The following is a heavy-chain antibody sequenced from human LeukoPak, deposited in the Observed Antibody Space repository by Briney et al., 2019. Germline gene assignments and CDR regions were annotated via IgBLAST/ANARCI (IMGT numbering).Heavy chain of an antibody. V-gene: IGHV4-38-2*02. J-gene: IGHJ6*03. Sequence: SETLSLTCTVSGYSISSGYYWGWIRQPPGKGLEWIGSIYHSGSTYYNPSLKSRVTISVDTSKNQFSLKLSSVIAADTAVYYCARSGGIVVVPAAQYYYYYYMDVWGKGTTVTVSS. D-gene: IGHD2-2*01. CDR3: ARSGGIVVVPAAQYYYYYYMDV. CDR2: IYHSGST. CDR1: GYSISSGYY.